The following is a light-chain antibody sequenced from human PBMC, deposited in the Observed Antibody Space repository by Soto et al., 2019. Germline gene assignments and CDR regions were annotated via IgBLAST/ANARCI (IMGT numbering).Light chain of an antibody. V-gene: IGKV1-5*03. CDR3: QQYNSYSPWT. Sequence: DIQMTQSPSTLSASVGDRVTITCRASQSISSWLAWYHQKPGKAPKLLIYKASSLESGVPSRSSGSGSVTEFTLTISSLQPDDFAPYYCQQYNSYSPWTFGQGTKVYIK. CDR2: KAS. CDR1: QSISSW. J-gene: IGKJ1*01.